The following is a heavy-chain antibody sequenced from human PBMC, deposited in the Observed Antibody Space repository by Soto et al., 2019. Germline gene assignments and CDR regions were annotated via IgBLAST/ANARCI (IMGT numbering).Heavy chain of an antibody. CDR3: ARDLMASSSWSLDY. CDR1: GYTFTSYD. D-gene: IGHD6-13*01. Sequence: ASVKVSCKASGYTFTSYDINWVRQAPGQGLEWMGWMNPNSGNTSYAQKFQGRVTMTRNTSISTAYMELSSLRSEDTAVYYCARDLMASSSWSLDYWGQGTLVTVSS. CDR2: MNPNSGNT. J-gene: IGHJ4*02. V-gene: IGHV1-8*01.